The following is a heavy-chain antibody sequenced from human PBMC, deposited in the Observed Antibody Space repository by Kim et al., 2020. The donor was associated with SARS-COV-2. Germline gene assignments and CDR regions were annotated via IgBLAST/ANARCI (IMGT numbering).Heavy chain of an antibody. Sequence: GGSLRLFCAASGFTVSSNYMSWVRQAPGKGLEWVSVIYSGGSTYYADSVKGRFTISRHNSKNTLYLQMNSLRAEDTAVYYCAREGSYGLPGEYYFDYWGQGTLVTVSS. J-gene: IGHJ4*02. CDR3: AREGSYGLPGEYYFDY. CDR2: IYSGGST. D-gene: IGHD5-18*01. V-gene: IGHV3-53*04. CDR1: GFTVSSNY.